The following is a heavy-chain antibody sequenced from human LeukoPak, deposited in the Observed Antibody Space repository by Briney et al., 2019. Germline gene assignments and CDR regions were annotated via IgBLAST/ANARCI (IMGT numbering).Heavy chain of an antibody. J-gene: IGHJ6*02. V-gene: IGHV1-69*13. CDR3: ASGNLAAPDAYYYYGMDV. Sequence: SVNVSCKASGGTFSIYAISWVRQAPGQGLEWMGGIIPIFGTANYAQKFQGRVTITADESTSTAYMELSSLRSEDTAVYYCASGNLAAPDAYYYYGMDVWGQGTTVTVSS. CDR2: IIPIFGTA. CDR1: GGTFSIYA. D-gene: IGHD6-13*01.